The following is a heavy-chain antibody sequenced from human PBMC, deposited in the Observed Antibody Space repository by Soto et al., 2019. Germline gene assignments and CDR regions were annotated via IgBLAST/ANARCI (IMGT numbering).Heavy chain of an antibody. J-gene: IGHJ6*02. CDR2: IGTAGDP. Sequence: EVQLVESGGGLVQPGGSLRLSCAASGFTFSSYDMHWVRQATGKGLEWVSAIGTAGDPYYPGSVKGRFTISRENAKISLYLQMNSLRAGDTAVYYCARGGWGSYYYYGMDVWGQGTTVTVSS. V-gene: IGHV3-13*05. CDR1: GFTFSSYD. CDR3: ARGGWGSYYYYGMDV. D-gene: IGHD2-21*01.